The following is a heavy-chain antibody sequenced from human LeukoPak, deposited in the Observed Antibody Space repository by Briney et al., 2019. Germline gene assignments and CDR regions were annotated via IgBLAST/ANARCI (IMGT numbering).Heavy chain of an antibody. D-gene: IGHD5-24*01. J-gene: IGHJ4*02. CDR3: ARVFEDGYNSFDY. CDR1: RYSISSGYY. V-gene: IGHV4-38-2*02. Sequence: SETLSLTCSVSRYSISSGYYWAWIRQPPGKGLEWIGSIYHSGSAYYNASLKSRVTISVDTSKNQFSLELPSVTAADTAVYYCARVFEDGYNSFDYWGQGTLVTVSS. CDR2: IYHSGSA.